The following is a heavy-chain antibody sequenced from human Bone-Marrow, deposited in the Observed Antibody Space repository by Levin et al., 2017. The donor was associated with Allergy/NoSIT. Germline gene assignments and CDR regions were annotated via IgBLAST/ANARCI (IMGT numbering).Heavy chain of an antibody. J-gene: IGHJ4*02. Sequence: KSSETLSLTCTVSGGSMYNYYWSWIRQPPGKGLEWIGYIYSSGSSHYNPSLQSRVTISVDTSKNQFSLKMNSVTAADTAIYYCARVYLGNGDSYYFDYWGQGTLVTVSS. CDR2: IYSSGSS. V-gene: IGHV4-59*01. D-gene: IGHD2-21*01. CDR3: ARVYLGNGDSYYFDY. CDR1: GGSMYNYY.